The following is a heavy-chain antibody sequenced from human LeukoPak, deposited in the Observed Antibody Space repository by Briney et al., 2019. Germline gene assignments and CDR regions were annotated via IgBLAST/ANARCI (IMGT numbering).Heavy chain of an antibody. Sequence: GGSLRLSCAASGFTFSNYGMHWVRQAPGKGLEWVAVISYEGSNKYYTDSVKGRFTISRDNSKNTLYLQVNSLRAEDTAVYCCAKRGDDCSGGSCPIDYWGQGTLVTGSS. D-gene: IGHD2-15*01. CDR2: ISYEGSNK. V-gene: IGHV3-30*18. CDR1: GFTFSNYG. J-gene: IGHJ4*02. CDR3: AKRGDDCSGGSCPIDY.